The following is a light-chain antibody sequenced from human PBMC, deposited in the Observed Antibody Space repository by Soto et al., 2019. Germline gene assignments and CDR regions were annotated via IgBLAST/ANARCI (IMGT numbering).Light chain of an antibody. V-gene: IGKV3-20*01. CDR1: QSVSNNF. Sequence: IVLMQSPGTLSLSPGERATLSCRASQSVSNNFLAWYQQKPGQAPGLLIDGASSRATGTPDRFSGSGSGTDFTLTISRLEPEDFAVYYCQQYGTSPPLTFGGGTKVEIK. J-gene: IGKJ4*01. CDR3: QQYGTSPPLT. CDR2: GAS.